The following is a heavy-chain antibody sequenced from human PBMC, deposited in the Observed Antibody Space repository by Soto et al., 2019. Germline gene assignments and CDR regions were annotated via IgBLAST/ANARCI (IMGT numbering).Heavy chain of an antibody. CDR2: ISGGGGST. CDR1: GFTFSSYA. V-gene: IGHV3-23*01. CDR3: AKGTGNGRRVYDH. J-gene: IGHJ4*02. Sequence: PGGALRLSCQASGFTFSSYAMSWVRQAPGQGLEWVSAISGGGGSTYSADSVQGRFTSSRDNTKDTLYLQMNSLRAEDTSVYYCAKGTGNGRRVYDHWGQGTLVTVSS. D-gene: IGHD1-1*01.